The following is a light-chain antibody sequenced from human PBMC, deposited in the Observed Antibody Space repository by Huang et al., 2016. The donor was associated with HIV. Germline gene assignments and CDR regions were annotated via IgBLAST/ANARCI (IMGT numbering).Light chain of an antibody. J-gene: IGKJ4*01. V-gene: IGKV3-20*01. CDR3: QQYGTSPPSLT. Sequence: EIVLTKSPGTLSLSPGGTATLACRASQSISGTYLAWYQHKPGQAPRLLIYGTSIRATCIPDMFSGSGSATDCTLTISRLEPEDFAVYYCQQYGTSPPSLTFGGGTKVEIK. CDR2: GTS. CDR1: QSISGTY.